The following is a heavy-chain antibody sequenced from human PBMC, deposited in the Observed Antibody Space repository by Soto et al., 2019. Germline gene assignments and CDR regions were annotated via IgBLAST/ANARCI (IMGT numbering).Heavy chain of an antibody. CDR1: GGSISSGGYY. D-gene: IGHD5-18*01. CDR2: IYYSGST. J-gene: IGHJ4*02. CDR3: ARDNGYSYGYTLDH. V-gene: IGHV4-61*08. Sequence: SETLSLTCTVSGGSISSGGYYWSWIRQPPGKGLEWIGYIYYSGSTNYNTSLKSRVTISVDTSKNQFSLKLSSVTAADTAVYYCARDNGYSYGYTLDHWGQGTLVTVSS.